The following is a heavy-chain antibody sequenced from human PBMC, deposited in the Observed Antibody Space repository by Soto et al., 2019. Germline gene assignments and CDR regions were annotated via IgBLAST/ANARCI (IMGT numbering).Heavy chain of an antibody. J-gene: IGHJ5*02. Sequence: SETLSLTCTVSVGSISSYYWSWIRQPPGKGLEWIGYIYYSGSTNYNPSLKSRVTISVDTSKNQFSLKLSSVTAADTAVYYCARIAAAGTRNWFDPWGQGTLVTVSS. CDR2: IYYSGST. D-gene: IGHD6-13*01. CDR1: VGSISSYY. CDR3: ARIAAAGTRNWFDP. V-gene: IGHV4-59*01.